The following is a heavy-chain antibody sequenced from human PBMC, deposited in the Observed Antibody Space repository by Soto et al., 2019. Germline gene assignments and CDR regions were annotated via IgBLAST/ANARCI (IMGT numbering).Heavy chain of an antibody. CDR3: TLACD. J-gene: IGHJ4*02. CDR2: VGSKTSSYTT. CDR1: GFTFSGSA. Sequence: EVQLVESGGDLVQPGGSLKLSCVASGFTFSGSAVHWVRQASGKGLEWVGRVGSKTSSYTTKYAASVNGRFTISRDDSKNTAYLLLNSLKNEDTAVYYCTLACDWGQGTLVTVAS. V-gene: IGHV3-73*02.